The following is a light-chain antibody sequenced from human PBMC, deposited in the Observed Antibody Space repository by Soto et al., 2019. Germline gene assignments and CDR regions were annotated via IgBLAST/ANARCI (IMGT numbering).Light chain of an antibody. CDR2: SAS. CDR1: QGIGVR. CDR3: LQVNSSPRT. V-gene: IGKV1-12*01. J-gene: IGKJ1*01. Sequence: IQMTQSPSSLSASIGDRVTITCRASQGIGVRLAWLQQKPGKAPQYLIQSASILQSGVPSRFSGSGSGTEFILTSNSLQPEDVAIYYCLQVNSSPRTFGQGTKVESK.